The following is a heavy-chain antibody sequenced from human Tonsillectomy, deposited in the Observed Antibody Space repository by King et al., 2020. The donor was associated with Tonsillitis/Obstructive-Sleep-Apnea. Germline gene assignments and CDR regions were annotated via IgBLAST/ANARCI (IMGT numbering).Heavy chain of an antibody. CDR1: GFTFSSYG. CDR2: ISYDGINK. V-gene: IGHV3-30*18. J-gene: IGHJ4*02. CDR3: SKGGILLGFGENGGFDY. Sequence: VQLVESGGGVVQPGRSLRLSCADSGFTFSSYGMHWVRQAPGTGLEWVAVISYDGINKYLAVSVKGRCPISRDKSKNTLYLQMNSLRAKDTALYYCSKGGILLGFGENGGFDYWGQGTLVTVSS. D-gene: IGHD3-10*01.